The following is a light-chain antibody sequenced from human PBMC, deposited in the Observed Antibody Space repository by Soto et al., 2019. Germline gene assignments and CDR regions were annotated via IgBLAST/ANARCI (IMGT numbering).Light chain of an antibody. CDR2: GNS. J-gene: IGLJ3*02. CDR3: QSYDSSLSGSGV. V-gene: IGLV1-40*01. CDR1: NSNIGAGYD. Sequence: QSVLTQPPSVSGAPGQRVTISCTGSNSNIGAGYDVHWYQHLPGTAPKLLIYGNSNRPSGVPDRFSGSKSGTSASLAITGLQAEDEADYDCQSYDSSLSGSGVFGGGTKLTVL.